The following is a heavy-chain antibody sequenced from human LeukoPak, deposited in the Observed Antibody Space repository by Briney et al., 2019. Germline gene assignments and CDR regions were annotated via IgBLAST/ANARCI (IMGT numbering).Heavy chain of an antibody. CDR1: GFTFSNYA. CDR2: ISGGGGST. Sequence: GGSLRLSCAASGFTFSNYAMTWVRQAPGKGLEWVSSISGGGGSTYYADSVKGRFTISRDNAKNTLNLQMSSLRAEDTAVYYCAKVSGGNYWGQGTLVTVSS. CDR3: AKVSGGNY. J-gene: IGHJ4*02. D-gene: IGHD1-14*01. V-gene: IGHV3-23*01.